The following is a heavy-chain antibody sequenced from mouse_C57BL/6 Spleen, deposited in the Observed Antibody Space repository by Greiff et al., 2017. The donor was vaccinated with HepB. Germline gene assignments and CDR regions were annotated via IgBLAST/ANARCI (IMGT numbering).Heavy chain of an antibody. CDR3: ARRDYYGSSSYWYFDV. Sequence: LVESGPELVKPGASVKISCKASGYSFTDYNMNWVKQSNGKSLEWIGVINPNYGTTSYNQKFKGKATLTVDQSSSTAYMQLNSLTSEDSAVYYCARRDYYGSSSYWYFDVWGTGTTVTVSS. V-gene: IGHV1-39*01. CDR2: INPNYGTT. J-gene: IGHJ1*03. CDR1: GYSFTDYN. D-gene: IGHD1-1*01.